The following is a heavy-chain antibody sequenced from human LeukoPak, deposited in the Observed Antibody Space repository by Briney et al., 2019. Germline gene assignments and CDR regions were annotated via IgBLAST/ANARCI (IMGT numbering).Heavy chain of an antibody. CDR1: GFTFSTYA. CDR2: ISSDGGSR. V-gene: IGHV3-64*04. CDR3: AREGYGDYSFDY. J-gene: IGHJ4*02. Sequence: GGSLRLSCSASGFTFSTYAMHWVRQAPGKGLEYVSAISSDGGSRYYADSVKGRFTISRDNSKNTLYLQMNSLRAEDTAVYYCAREGYGDYSFDYWSQGTLVTVSS. D-gene: IGHD4-17*01.